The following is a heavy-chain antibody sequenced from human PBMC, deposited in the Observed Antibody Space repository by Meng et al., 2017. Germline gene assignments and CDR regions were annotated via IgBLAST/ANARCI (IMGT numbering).Heavy chain of an antibody. D-gene: IGHD6-13*01. CDR2: ISYDGSNK. CDR3: ASGLIAAAAANTNDY. Sequence: GGSLRLSCAASGFTFSSYAMHWVRQAPGKGLEWVAVISYDGSNKYYADSVKGRFTISRDNAKNSLYLQMNSLRAEDTAVYYCASGLIAAAAANTNDYWGQGTLVTVSS. V-gene: IGHV3-30*04. J-gene: IGHJ4*02. CDR1: GFTFSSYA.